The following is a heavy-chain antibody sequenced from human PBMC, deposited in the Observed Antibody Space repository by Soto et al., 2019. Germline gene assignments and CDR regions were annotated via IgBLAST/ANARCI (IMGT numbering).Heavy chain of an antibody. V-gene: IGHV4-30-4*01. D-gene: IGHD6-13*01. CDR3: AREIRAARGSDVFDV. CDR1: GVSVSDDDYH. Sequence: QVQLQESGPGLVTPSQTLSLLCTVTGVSVSDDDYHWGWVRQPPGKGLEWIGCIYHSGPTYYNSYLKSRLTMTVDTSKNQFSLKLTSVTVADTALYFCAREIRAARGSDVFDVWGQGKMVTVSS. CDR2: IYHSGPT. J-gene: IGHJ3*01.